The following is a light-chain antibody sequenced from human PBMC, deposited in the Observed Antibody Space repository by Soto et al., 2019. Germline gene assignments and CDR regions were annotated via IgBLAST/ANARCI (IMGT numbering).Light chain of an antibody. Sequence: EIVLTQSPGTLSLSPGERATLSCRASQTVTSSYLAWYQQKPGQAPRLLISVASSRATGIPDRFSGSGSGTDFTLTISRLEPEDFAVYYCQQYGTSPLTFGGGTKV. V-gene: IGKV3-20*01. CDR3: QQYGTSPLT. J-gene: IGKJ4*01. CDR1: QTVTSSY. CDR2: VAS.